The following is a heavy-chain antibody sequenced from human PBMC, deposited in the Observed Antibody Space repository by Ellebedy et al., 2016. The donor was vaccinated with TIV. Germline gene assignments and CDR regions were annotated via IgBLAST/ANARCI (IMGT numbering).Heavy chain of an antibody. D-gene: IGHD3-3*01. Sequence: GESLKISCVASGFTFNSFAMSWVRQAPGKGLEWVAHIMENGYERYYVDSEKGRFTISRDNAKNSVYLQLNSLRADDTAVFYCVRFDFNDAMDSWGQGTLVTVSS. CDR1: GFTFNSFA. V-gene: IGHV3-7*01. CDR3: VRFDFNDAMDS. CDR2: IMENGYER. J-gene: IGHJ5*01.